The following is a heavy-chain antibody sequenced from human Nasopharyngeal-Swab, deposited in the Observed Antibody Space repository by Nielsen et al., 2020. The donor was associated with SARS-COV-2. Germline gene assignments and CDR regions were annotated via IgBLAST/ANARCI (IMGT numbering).Heavy chain of an antibody. V-gene: IGHV6-1*01. D-gene: IGHD6-6*01. CDR2: TYYRSKWYN. CDR1: GDSVSSNSAA. CDR3: ARDREAARWPFDY. Sequence: SQTLSLTCAISGDSVSSNSAAWNWIRPSPSRGLEWLGRTYYRSKWYNDYAVSVKSRITINPDTSKNQFSLQLNSVTPEDTAVYYCARDREAARWPFDYWGQGTLVTVSS. J-gene: IGHJ4*02.